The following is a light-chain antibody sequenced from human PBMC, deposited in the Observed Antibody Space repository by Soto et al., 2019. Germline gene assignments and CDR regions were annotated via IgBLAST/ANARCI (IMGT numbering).Light chain of an antibody. CDR2: DVR. CDR3: SSYTSSSTVL. J-gene: IGLJ2*01. V-gene: IGLV2-14*01. CDR1: SSDIGGYNY. Sequence: QSALTQPASMSGTPGQSITISCTGTSSDIGGYNYISWYQQLPGKAPKFIIYDVRNRPSGVSNRFSGSRSGNTASQTISGLQAEDEADYYCSSYTSSSTVLFGGGTKVTVL.